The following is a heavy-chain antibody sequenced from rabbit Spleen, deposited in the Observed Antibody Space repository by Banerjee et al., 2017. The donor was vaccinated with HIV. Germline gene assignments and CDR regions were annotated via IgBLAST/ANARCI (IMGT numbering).Heavy chain of an antibody. CDR1: GFSFSSGYY. CDR3: ARDLVGVIGWNFYL. D-gene: IGHD1-1*01. CDR2: INAATAKP. J-gene: IGHJ4*01. V-gene: IGHV1S45*01. Sequence: QEQLVESGGGLVQPEASLTLTCTASGFSFSSGYYMCWVRQAPGKGLEWIACINAATAKPVYATWAKGRFTISRTSSTTVTLRMTSLTATDTATYFCARDLVGVIGWNFYLWGPGTLVTVS.